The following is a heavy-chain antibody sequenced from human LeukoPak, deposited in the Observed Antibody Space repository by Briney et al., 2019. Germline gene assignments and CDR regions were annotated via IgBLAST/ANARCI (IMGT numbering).Heavy chain of an antibody. CDR1: GVTVGTNS. Sequence: PGGSLRLSCAASGVTVGTNSMSWARQSPGKGLEWVSVIYDGGSTYNADSVNGRFTVSRDNSRNTLVLQMNNLRAEDTALYFCASAREYCGSAECYEYFQHWGQGTLVIVSS. J-gene: IGHJ1*01. CDR2: IYDGGST. V-gene: IGHV3-53*01. CDR3: ASAREYCGSAECYEYFQH. D-gene: IGHD2-21*01.